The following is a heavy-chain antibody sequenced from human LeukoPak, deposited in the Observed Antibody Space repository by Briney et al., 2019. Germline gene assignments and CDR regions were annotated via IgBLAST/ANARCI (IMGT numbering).Heavy chain of an antibody. CDR3: ARGYSSTWPLDY. V-gene: IGHV4-59*01. D-gene: IGHD6-13*01. CDR1: GGSISSYY. Sequence: PSETLSLTCTVSGGSISSYYWSWIRQPPGKGLEWIGYIYYSGSTNYNPSLKSRVTISVDTSKNQFSLKLSSVTAADTAVYYCARGYSSTWPLDYWGQGTLVTVSS. CDR2: IYYSGST. J-gene: IGHJ4*02.